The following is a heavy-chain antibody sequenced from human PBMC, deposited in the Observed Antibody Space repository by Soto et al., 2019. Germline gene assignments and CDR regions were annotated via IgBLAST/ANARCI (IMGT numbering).Heavy chain of an antibody. J-gene: IGHJ4*02. Sequence: TGGSLRLSCAASGFTFSNAWMSWVRRAPGKGLEWVGRIKSKTDGGTTDYAAPVKGRFTISRDDSKNTLYLQMNSLKTEDTAVYYCTTGYMAGYSSGWFGPPPIYWGQGTLVTVSS. CDR2: IKSKTDGGTT. CDR3: TTGYMAGYSSGWFGPPPIY. V-gene: IGHV3-15*01. CDR1: GFTFSNAW. D-gene: IGHD6-19*01.